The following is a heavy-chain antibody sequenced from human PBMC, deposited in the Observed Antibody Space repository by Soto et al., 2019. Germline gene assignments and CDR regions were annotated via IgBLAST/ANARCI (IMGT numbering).Heavy chain of an antibody. V-gene: IGHV5-10-1*01. J-gene: IGHJ6*02. CDR2: IDPSDSYT. CDR3: ARHVVVPAAANYYYYGMDV. D-gene: IGHD2-2*01. CDR1: GYSFTSYW. Sequence: GESLKISCKGSGYSFTSYWISWVRQMPGKGLEWMGRIDPSDSYTNYSPSFQGHVTISADKSISTAYLQWSSLKASDTAMYYCARHVVVPAAANYYYYGMDVWGQGTTVTVSS.